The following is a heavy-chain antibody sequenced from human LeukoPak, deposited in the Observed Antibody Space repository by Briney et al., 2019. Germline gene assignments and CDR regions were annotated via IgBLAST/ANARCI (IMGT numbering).Heavy chain of an antibody. D-gene: IGHD4-17*01. CDR3: ARVYGDYRYYYYMDV. CDR2: INPNSGGT. Sequence: ASVKVSCKASGYTFTGYYMHWVRQAPGQGLEWMGWINPNSGGTNYAQKFQGRVTMTRDTSISTAYMELSSLRSEDTAVYYCARVYGDYRYYYYMDVWGKGTTVTVSS. V-gene: IGHV1-2*02. CDR1: GYTFTGYY. J-gene: IGHJ6*03.